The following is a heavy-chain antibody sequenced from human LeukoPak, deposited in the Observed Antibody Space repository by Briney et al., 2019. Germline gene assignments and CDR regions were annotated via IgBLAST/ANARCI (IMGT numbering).Heavy chain of an antibody. CDR3: ARAPYYYDSSGYYRAGHYYYYYGMDV. V-gene: IGHV4-59*01. D-gene: IGHD3-22*01. CDR2: IYYSGST. Sequence: SETLSLTCTVSGGSISSYYWSWIRQPPGKGLEWIGYIYYSGSTNYNPSLKSRVTISVDTSKNQFSLKLSSVTAADTAVCYCARAPYYYDSSGYYRAGHYYYYYGMDVWGQGTTVTVSS. CDR1: GGSISSYY. J-gene: IGHJ6*02.